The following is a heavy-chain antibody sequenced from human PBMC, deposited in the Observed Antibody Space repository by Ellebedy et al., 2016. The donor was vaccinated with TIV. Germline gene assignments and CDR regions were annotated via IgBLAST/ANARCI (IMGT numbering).Heavy chain of an antibody. Sequence: GGSLRLSCAASGFTFRNFAMTWVRQAPGKGLEWVSSISSSGVSTDYADSVRGRVTISRDNSKNTLYLQMNSLRADDSAVYYCVKLDSSGYYYGRFDYWGQGTLVTVSS. CDR1: GFTFRNFA. J-gene: IGHJ4*02. D-gene: IGHD3-22*01. V-gene: IGHV3-23*01. CDR3: VKLDSSGYYYGRFDY. CDR2: ISSSGVST.